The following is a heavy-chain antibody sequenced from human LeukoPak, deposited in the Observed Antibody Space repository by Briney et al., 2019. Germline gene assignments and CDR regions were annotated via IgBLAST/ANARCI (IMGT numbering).Heavy chain of an antibody. CDR1: GYTFDGYY. Sequence: GASVKVSCMASGYTFDGYYLHWVGQASGLGLEWMAWIYPYTGNTPYAQKFQGRITVTRDTSVSTTYMEPSWLTSDDTARYYCAREYSASEHWGQGTLVTVSS. D-gene: IGHD4-11*01. J-gene: IGHJ4*02. CDR2: IYPYTGNT. CDR3: AREYSASEH. V-gene: IGHV1-2*02.